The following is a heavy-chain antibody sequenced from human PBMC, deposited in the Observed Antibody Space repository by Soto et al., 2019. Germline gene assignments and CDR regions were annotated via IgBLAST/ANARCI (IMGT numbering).Heavy chain of an antibody. CDR1: GDSVSSSSAA. Sequence: SQTLSLTCDISGDSVSSSSAAWNWIRQSPSRGLEWLGRTYYRSKWIHEYTVSMESRITINPDTTKNQFSLHIYSVTPEDTAVYYCAGVVWFRGMDIWGQGTPVTVSS. J-gene: IGHJ6*02. D-gene: IGHD3-16*01. CDR2: TYYRSKWIH. CDR3: AGVVWFRGMDI. V-gene: IGHV6-1*01.